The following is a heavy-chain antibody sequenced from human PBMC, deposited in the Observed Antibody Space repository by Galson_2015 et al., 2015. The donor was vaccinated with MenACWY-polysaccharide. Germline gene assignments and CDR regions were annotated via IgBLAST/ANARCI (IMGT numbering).Heavy chain of an antibody. V-gene: IGHV3-48*03. CDR1: GFTFSNYQ. CDR3: ARDRGSYDALDI. D-gene: IGHD1-26*01. Sequence: SLRLSCAASGFTFSNYQLNWVRQAPGKGLEWISYISTSGITIYYADSVRGRFTISRDNAKNSLYLQMNSLRAEGTAVYFCARDRGSYDALDIWGQGTMVTVSS. CDR2: ISTSGITI. J-gene: IGHJ3*02.